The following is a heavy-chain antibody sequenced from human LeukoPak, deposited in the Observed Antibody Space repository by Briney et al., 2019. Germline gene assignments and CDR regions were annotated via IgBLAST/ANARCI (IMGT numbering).Heavy chain of an antibody. Sequence: ASVKVSCKASGYTFTSYGISWVRQAPGQGLEWMGWISAYNGNTNSAQKLQGRVTMTTDTSTSTAYMELRSLRSDDTAVYYCARDRPEITIIVVVITSMDYWGQGTLVTVSS. J-gene: IGHJ4*02. CDR2: ISAYNGNT. V-gene: IGHV1-18*01. CDR3: ARDRPEITIIVVVITSMDY. CDR1: GYTFTSYG. D-gene: IGHD3-22*01.